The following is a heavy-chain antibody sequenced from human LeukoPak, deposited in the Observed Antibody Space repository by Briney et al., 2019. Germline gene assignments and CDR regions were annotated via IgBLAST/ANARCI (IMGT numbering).Heavy chain of an antibody. V-gene: IGHV3-23*01. CDR1: GFTFSSYA. J-gene: IGHJ4*02. Sequence: GGSLRLSCAASGFTFSSYAMSWVRQAPGKGLEWISAISGSGGSTYYADSVKGRFTISRDNSKNTLYLQMNSLRAEDTAVYYCAKEYYDSSGYQLYDYWGQGTLVTVSS. CDR2: ISGSGGST. D-gene: IGHD3-22*01. CDR3: AKEYYDSSGYQLYDY.